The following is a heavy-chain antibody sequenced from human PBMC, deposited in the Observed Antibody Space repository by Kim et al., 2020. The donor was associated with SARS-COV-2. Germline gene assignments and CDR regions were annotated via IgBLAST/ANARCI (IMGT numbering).Heavy chain of an antibody. J-gene: IGHJ4*02. V-gene: IGHV3-48*03. CDR3: ARGPNYSPFDY. CDR1: GFTFSSYE. CDR2: IIGSGTTI. D-gene: IGHD4-4*01. Sequence: GGSLRLSCTASGFTFSSYEMNWVRQAPGKGLDWVSYIIGSGTTIYYADSVRGRFTISRDNDKNSLFLQMDSLRAEDTAVYYCARGPNYSPFDYWGQGTLVTVSS.